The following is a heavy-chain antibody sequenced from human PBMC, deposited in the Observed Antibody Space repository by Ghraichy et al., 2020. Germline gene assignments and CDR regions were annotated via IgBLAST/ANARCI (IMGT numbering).Heavy chain of an antibody. Sequence: SQTLSLTCAVYGGSFSGYYWSWIRRPPGKGLEWIGEINHSGSTNYNPSLKSRVTISVDTSKNQFSLKLTSVTAADTAVYYCARGLFYGSYWYFDLWGRGSLVTVSS. CDR2: INHSGST. J-gene: IGHJ2*01. CDR3: ARGLFYGSYWYFDL. V-gene: IGHV4-34*01. CDR1: GGSFSGYY. D-gene: IGHD3-22*01.